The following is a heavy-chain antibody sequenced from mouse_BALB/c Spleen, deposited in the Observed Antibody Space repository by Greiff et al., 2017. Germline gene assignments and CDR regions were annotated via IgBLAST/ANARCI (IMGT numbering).Heavy chain of an antibody. V-gene: IGHV2-9*02. Sequence: QVQLQQSGPGLVAPSQSLSITCTVSGFSLTSYGVHWVRQPPGKGLEWLGVIWAGGSTNYNSALMSRLSISKDNSKSQVFLKMNSLQTDDTAMYYCARGDYYYGSSYVGAMDYWGQGTSVTVSS. CDR3: ARGDYYYGSSYVGAMDY. CDR1: GFSLTSYG. D-gene: IGHD1-1*01. CDR2: IWAGGST. J-gene: IGHJ4*01.